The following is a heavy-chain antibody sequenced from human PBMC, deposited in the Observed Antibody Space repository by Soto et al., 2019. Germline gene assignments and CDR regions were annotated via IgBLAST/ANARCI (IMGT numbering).Heavy chain of an antibody. CDR1: GYTFTSYG. J-gene: IGHJ6*02. CDR3: AREGNSFLGSYYYYGMDV. V-gene: IGHV1-18*01. CDR2: ISAYNGNT. D-gene: IGHD4-4*01. Sequence: GASVKVSCKASGYTFTSYGISWVRQAPGQGLEWMGWISAYNGNTNYAQKLQGRITMTTDTSTSTAYMELRSLRSDDTAVYYCAREGNSFLGSYYYYGMDVWGQGTTVTVSS.